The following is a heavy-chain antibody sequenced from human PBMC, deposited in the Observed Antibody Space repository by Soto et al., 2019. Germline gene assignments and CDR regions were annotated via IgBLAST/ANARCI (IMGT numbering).Heavy chain of an antibody. CDR1: GFSFPPAW. CDR2: IYSGGAT. CDR3: IWQSHFGGAWR. Sequence: EVQLVESDGGLVKPGGSLRLSCAPSGFSFPPAWFNWVRQAPGRGLEWVGRIYSGGATEYSAPVRGRFTISRDDSKSTLYLQMDSLEVGDTALSFRIWQSHFGGAWRWGQGTPVTVSS. D-gene: IGHD3-3*01. V-gene: IGHV3-15*07. J-gene: IGHJ1*01.